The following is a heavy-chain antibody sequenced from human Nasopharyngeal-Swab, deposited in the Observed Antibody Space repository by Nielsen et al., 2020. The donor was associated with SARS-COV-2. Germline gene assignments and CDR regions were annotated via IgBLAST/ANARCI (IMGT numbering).Heavy chain of an antibody. Sequence: ASVKVSCKASGYTFTGYYMHWVRQAPGQGLEWMGWINPNSGGTNYAQKFQGRATMTRDTSISTAYMELSRLRSDDTAVYYCAWGSTSSPPYYYYYGMDVWGQGTTVTVSS. V-gene: IGHV1-2*02. CDR1: GYTFTGYY. D-gene: IGHD2-2*01. J-gene: IGHJ6*02. CDR3: AWGSTSSPPYYYYYGMDV. CDR2: INPNSGGT.